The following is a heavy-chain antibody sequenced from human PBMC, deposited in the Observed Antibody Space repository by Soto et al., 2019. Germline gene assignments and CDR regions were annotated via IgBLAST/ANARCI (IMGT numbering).Heavy chain of an antibody. Sequence: QVQLVQSGAEVKKPGSSVTVSCKASGDNFSKYGFSWVRQAPGQGLEWMGGIIPLFGTPDYAQRFQDRVTMSGDELTTKVSMELSSLGDGGMGVYDWARAWRGGAMGGVESGSYDMDVWGQGTAVTVSS. CDR1: GDNFSKYG. D-gene: IGHD3-10*01. CDR3: ARAWRGGAMGGVESGSYDMDV. V-gene: IGHV1-69*01. CDR2: IIPLFGTP. J-gene: IGHJ6*02.